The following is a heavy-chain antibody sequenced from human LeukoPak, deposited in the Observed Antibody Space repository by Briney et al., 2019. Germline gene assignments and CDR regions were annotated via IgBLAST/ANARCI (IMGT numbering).Heavy chain of an antibody. Sequence: SETLSLTCAVYGGSFSGYYWSWIRQPPGKGLEWIGEINHSGSTNYNPSLKSRVTISLDTSKNQFSLKLSSVTAADTAVYYCASPITIFGVPTDYWGQGNLVTVSS. J-gene: IGHJ4*02. V-gene: IGHV4-34*01. CDR3: ASPITIFGVPTDY. CDR2: INHSGST. D-gene: IGHD3-3*01. CDR1: GGSFSGYY.